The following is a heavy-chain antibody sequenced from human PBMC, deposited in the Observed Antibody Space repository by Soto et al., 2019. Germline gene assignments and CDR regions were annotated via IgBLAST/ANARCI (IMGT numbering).Heavy chain of an antibody. V-gene: IGHV3-21*01. CDR1: GFTFSSYS. J-gene: IGHJ5*02. D-gene: IGHD2-2*01. CDR2: ISSSSSYI. Sequence: GGSLRLSCAASGFTFSSYSMNWVRQAPGKGLEWVPSISSSSSYIYYADSVKGRFTISRDNAKNSLYLQMNSLRAEDTAVYYCARSKILVVPAAAKDWFDPWGQGTLVTVSS. CDR3: ARSKILVVPAAAKDWFDP.